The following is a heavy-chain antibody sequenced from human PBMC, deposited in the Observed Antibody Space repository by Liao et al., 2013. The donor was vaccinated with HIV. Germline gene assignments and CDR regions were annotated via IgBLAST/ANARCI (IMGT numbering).Heavy chain of an antibody. D-gene: IGHD5/OR15-5a*01. CDR3: ANNVYRGRVDI. CDR1: GGSFSGFY. CDR2: INQSGGT. V-gene: IGHV4-34*02. Sequence: QVQLQQWGAGLLKPSETLSLTCAVYGGSFSGFYWSWVRQPPGKGLEWIGEINQSGGTNYNPSLKSRVTISVDTSKNQFSLKLSSVTAADTAIYYCANNVYRGRVDIWGQGTMVTVSS. J-gene: IGHJ3*02.